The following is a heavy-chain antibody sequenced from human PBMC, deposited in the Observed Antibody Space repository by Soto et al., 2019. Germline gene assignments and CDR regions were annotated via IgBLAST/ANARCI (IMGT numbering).Heavy chain of an antibody. Sequence: QVPLVESGGGVVQPGRSLRLSCVASGFTLSGHGMHWVRQAPGKGLEWVVVITYDGSEIHYSDSVKGRFTISRDTSKNMVYLQMNSLKTEDTAMYYCAIEQGYGYYRVADYWGQGTLVTVSS. J-gene: IGHJ4*02. D-gene: IGHD1-26*01. CDR3: AIEQGYGYYRVADY. CDR1: GFTLSGHG. V-gene: IGHV3-30*03. CDR2: ITYDGSEI.